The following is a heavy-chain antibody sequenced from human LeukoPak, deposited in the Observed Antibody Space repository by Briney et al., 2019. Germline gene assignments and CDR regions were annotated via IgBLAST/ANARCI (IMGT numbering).Heavy chain of an antibody. CDR2: IYYSGST. J-gene: IGHJ4*02. V-gene: IGHV4-59*01. CDR3: ARGADYGDVHFDY. Sequence: SETLSLTCTVSGGSISSYYWSWIRQPPGKGLEWIGYIYYSGSTNYNPSLKSRVTISVDTSKNQFSLKLSSVTAADTAVYYCARGADYGDVHFDYWGQGTLVTVSS. CDR1: GGSISSYY. D-gene: IGHD4-17*01.